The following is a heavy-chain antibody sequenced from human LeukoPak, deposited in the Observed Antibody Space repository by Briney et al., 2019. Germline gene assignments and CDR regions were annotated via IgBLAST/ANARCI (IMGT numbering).Heavy chain of an antibody. D-gene: IGHD2-2*01. CDR1: GFTFSSYA. Sequence: GGSLRLSCAASGFTFSSYAMHWVRQAPGKGLEWVAVISYDGSNKYYADSVKGRFTISRDNSKNTLYLQMNSLRAEDTAVYYCARDWHGQPRYITVVPAAPFDYWGQGTLVTVSS. V-gene: IGHV3-30-3*01. J-gene: IGHJ4*02. CDR2: ISYDGSNK. CDR3: ARDWHGQPRYITVVPAAPFDY.